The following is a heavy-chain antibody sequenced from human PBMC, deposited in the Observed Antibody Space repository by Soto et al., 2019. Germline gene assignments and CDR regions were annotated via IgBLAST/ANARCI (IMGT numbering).Heavy chain of an antibody. J-gene: IGHJ3*01. D-gene: IGHD2-15*01. CDR1: SGSISSSNW. CDR3: ARVNGSGVRCYRLGYGDAFDL. CDR2: IYHSGST. Sequence: QVQLQESGPGLVKPSGTLSLTCAVSSGSISSSNWWSWVRQPPGKGLEWIGEIYHSGSTNYNPSLKGLVTLSVDESKNQFSLRLSSVPAADTPVYYCARVNGSGVRCYRLGYGDAFDLWGQGTKVTVSS. V-gene: IGHV4-4*02.